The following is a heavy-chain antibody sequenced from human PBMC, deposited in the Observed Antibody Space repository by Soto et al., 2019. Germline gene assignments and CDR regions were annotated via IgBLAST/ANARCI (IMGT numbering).Heavy chain of an antibody. D-gene: IGHD6-6*01. Sequence: QVKLVESGGGVVQPRRSLRLSCAASGFTFSNFGMHWVRQAPGKGLEWVAVIWFDGGDKHYVDSVEGRFTISRDNSKNTVYLQMNSLRPEDTAVYYCARDRYTTSSYGMDVWGQGTTVTVSS. CDR2: IWFDGGDK. CDR3: ARDRYTTSSYGMDV. J-gene: IGHJ6*02. V-gene: IGHV3-33*01. CDR1: GFTFSNFG.